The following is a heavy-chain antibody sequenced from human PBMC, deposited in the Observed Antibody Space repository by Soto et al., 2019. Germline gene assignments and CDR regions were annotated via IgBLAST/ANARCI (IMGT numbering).Heavy chain of an antibody. CDR3: AREIFGVIISGGRDAFDI. CDR1: GGTFSTYA. CDR2: IIPIFGTA. V-gene: IGHV1-69*13. J-gene: IGHJ3*02. Sequence: ASVKVSCKASGGTFSTYAISWVRQAPGQGLEWMGGIIPIFGTAKYAQKFQGRVTITADESTSTAYMELSSLRSEDTAVYYCAREIFGVIISGGRDAFDIWGQGTMVTVSS. D-gene: IGHD3-3*01.